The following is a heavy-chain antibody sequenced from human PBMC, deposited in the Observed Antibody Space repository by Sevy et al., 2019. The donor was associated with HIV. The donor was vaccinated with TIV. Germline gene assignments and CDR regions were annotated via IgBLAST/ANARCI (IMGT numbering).Heavy chain of an antibody. CDR2: ISGTGSST. V-gene: IGHV3-23*01. CDR3: AKALNPELESMIEVIFRTLKGFDV. CDR1: GFTFNTHA. D-gene: IGHD3-22*01. J-gene: IGHJ3*01. Sequence: GGSLRLSCAASGFTFNTHAMNWVRQAPGKGLEWVSVISGTGSSTYYASSVKGSFTISRDNSKNTLYPQMNSLRDDDTVAYYFAKALNPELESMIEVIFRTLKGFDVWGQGTMVTVSS.